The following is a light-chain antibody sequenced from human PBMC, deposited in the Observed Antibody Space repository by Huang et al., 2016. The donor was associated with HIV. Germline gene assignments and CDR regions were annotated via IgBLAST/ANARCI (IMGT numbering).Light chain of an antibody. CDR2: AVS. Sequence: ETVMTQSPATLSVSLGERATLSCRASLSVSSNLAWYQQKPGQAPRRLIYAVSTRATGVPARFSGSRSGTEFTLTITSLQPEDFAVYFCQQYNDWPLTFGGGTQVEIK. CDR3: QQYNDWPLT. CDR1: LSVSSN. J-gene: IGKJ4*01. V-gene: IGKV3-15*01.